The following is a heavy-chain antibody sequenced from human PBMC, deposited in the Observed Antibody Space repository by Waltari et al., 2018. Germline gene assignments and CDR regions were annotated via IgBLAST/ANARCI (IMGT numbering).Heavy chain of an antibody. D-gene: IGHD2-15*01. J-gene: IGHJ4*02. Sequence: EVQLVESGGGLIQAGGSLRLTCSAPGFTVSSNYMARVRPAPGKGLESVAISYSHGTTSYADSVKGRFTISRDNSKNTLFLQMSSVRVDDTAMYYCTTRVAISGVPGKPDYWGQGTLVTVSS. CDR1: GFTVSSNY. V-gene: IGHV3-53*01. CDR2: SYSHGTT. CDR3: TTRVAISGVPGKPDY.